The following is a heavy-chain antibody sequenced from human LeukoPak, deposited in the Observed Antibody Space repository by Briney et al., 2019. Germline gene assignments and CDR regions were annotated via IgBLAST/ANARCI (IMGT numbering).Heavy chain of an antibody. CDR2: IYGICSTI. V-gene: IGHV3-11*01. CDR3: ARDAYYYDSSSYYRNAFDI. CDR1: GFTFSDYY. J-gene: IGHJ3*02. Sequence: GGSLRLSCAASGFTFSDYYMSWIRQSPGKGLEWLSYIYGICSTISSEAAVKGRFTISRDNAKNSLYLKMNSLRAEDTAVYYCARDAYYYDSSSYYRNAFDIWGQGTVVTVSS. D-gene: IGHD3-22*01.